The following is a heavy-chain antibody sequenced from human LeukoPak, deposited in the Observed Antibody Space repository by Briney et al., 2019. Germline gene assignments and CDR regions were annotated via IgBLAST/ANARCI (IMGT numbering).Heavy chain of an antibody. D-gene: IGHD1-7*01. CDR3: ARELELLSNWFDP. CDR2: IYYSGST. J-gene: IGHJ5*02. Sequence: SETLSLTCTVSGVSISSSNSYWGWIRQPPGKGLEWIGSIYYSGSTYYNPSLKSRVTISVDTSKNQFSLKLSSVTAADTAVYYCARELELLSNWFDPWGQGTLVTVSS. CDR1: GVSISSSNSY. V-gene: IGHV4-39*07.